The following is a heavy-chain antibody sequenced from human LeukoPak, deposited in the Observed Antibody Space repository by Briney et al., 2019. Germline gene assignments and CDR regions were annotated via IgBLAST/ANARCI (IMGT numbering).Heavy chain of an antibody. CDR1: GFTFSTYA. Sequence: GGSLRLSCAASGFTFSTYAMSWVRQAPGKGLEWVSAISGSGGSTYYADSVKGRFTISRDNSKNTLYLQMNSLRADDTAVYFCAKERSAGWPFDYWGQGTLVTVSS. V-gene: IGHV3-23*01. D-gene: IGHD6-19*01. CDR3: AKERSAGWPFDY. J-gene: IGHJ4*02. CDR2: ISGSGGST.